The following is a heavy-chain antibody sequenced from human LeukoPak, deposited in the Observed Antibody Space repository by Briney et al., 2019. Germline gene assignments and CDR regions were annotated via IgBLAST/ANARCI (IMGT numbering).Heavy chain of an antibody. CDR1: GGTFSSYA. Sequence: GASVKVSCKASGGTFSSYAISWVRQAPGQGLEWMGGIIPIFDTANYAQKFQGRVTITTDESTSTAYMELSSLRSEDTAVYYCAVVTTGLNWFDPWGQGTLVTVSS. V-gene: IGHV1-69*05. CDR3: AVVTTGLNWFDP. CDR2: IIPIFDTA. J-gene: IGHJ5*02. D-gene: IGHD2-21*02.